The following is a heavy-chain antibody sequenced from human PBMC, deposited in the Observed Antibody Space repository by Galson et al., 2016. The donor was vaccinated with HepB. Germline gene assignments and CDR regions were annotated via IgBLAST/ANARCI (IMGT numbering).Heavy chain of an antibody. CDR3: ARVPIKRWLQPTTNDLIHYYYGMDV. Sequence: SETLSLTCTVSGGSISSYYWSWIRQPPGKGLEWIGYIYYSGSTNYNPSLKSRVTISVDTSKNQFSLKLSPVTAADTAVYYCARVPIKRWLQPTTNDLIHYYYGMDVWGQGTTVTVSS. V-gene: IGHV4-59*01. CDR2: IYYSGST. D-gene: IGHD5-24*01. J-gene: IGHJ6*02. CDR1: GGSISSYY.